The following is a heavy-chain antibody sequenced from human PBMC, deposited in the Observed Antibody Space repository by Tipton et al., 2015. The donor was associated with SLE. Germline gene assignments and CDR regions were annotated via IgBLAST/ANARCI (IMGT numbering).Heavy chain of an antibody. CDR3: ARGGGQWLAFDY. Sequence: SLRLSCAASGFTFSSYIMNWVRQAPGKGLAWVSSISSSSSYIYYADSVKGRFTISRDNAKNSLYLQMNSLRAEDTAVYYCARGGGQWLAFDYWGQGTLVTVSS. CDR2: ISSSSSYI. D-gene: IGHD6-19*01. V-gene: IGHV3-21*01. CDR1: GFTFSSYI. J-gene: IGHJ4*02.